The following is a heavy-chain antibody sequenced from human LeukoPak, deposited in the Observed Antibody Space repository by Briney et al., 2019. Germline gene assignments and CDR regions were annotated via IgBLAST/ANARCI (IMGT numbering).Heavy chain of an antibody. CDR3: ARDRAGGAFDI. V-gene: IGHV3-66*01. Sequence: GGSLRLSCAASGFTFSSYSMNWVRQAPGKGLEWVSVIYSGGSTYYADSVKGRFTISRDNAKTSLYLQMNSLRAEDTAVYYCARDRAGGAFDIWGQGTMVTVSS. CDR2: IYSGGST. D-gene: IGHD3-16*01. J-gene: IGHJ3*02. CDR1: GFTFSSYS.